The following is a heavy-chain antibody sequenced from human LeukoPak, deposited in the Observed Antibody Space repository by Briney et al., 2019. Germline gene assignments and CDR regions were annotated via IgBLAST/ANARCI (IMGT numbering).Heavy chain of an antibody. V-gene: IGHV3-74*01. D-gene: IGHD3-22*01. CDR3: LRGAHYDTSGYSY. CDR1: GFTFSSYW. Sequence: GGSLRLSCAASGFTFSSYWMHWVRQAPGKGLVWVSRIKNDGSSTIYADSVRGRFSISRDNAKNTLYLQMNSLRHEDTAVYYCLRGAHYDTSGYSYWGQGALVTVSS. J-gene: IGHJ4*02. CDR2: IKNDGSST.